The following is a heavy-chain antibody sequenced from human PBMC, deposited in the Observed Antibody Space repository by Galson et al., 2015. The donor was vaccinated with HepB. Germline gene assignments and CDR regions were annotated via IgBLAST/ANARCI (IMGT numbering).Heavy chain of an antibody. J-gene: IGHJ3*01. CDR1: GFTFSNYG. CDR3: VRDQWQINAFDL. D-gene: IGHD6-19*01. Sequence: SLRLSCAASGFTFSNYGMHWVRQAPGKGLEWVAVIWYDGSYKFYGDSVKGRFTISRDNSQNTLLLEMHSLRVEDTPVYYCVRDQWQINAFDLWGQGTFVTVSS. CDR2: IWYDGSYK. V-gene: IGHV3-33*01.